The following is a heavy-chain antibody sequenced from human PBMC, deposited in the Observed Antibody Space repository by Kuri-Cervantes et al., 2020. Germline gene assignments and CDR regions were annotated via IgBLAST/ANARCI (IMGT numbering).Heavy chain of an antibody. D-gene: IGHD6-6*01. CDR3: ARRQREGSSSSLDNFDY. Sequence: GGSLRLSCAASGFTFSSYWMSWVRQAPGKGLEWVANIKQDGSEKYYVDSVKDRFTISRDNAKDSLYLQMNSLRAEDTAVYYCARRQREGSSSSLDNFDYWGQGTLVTVSS. J-gene: IGHJ4*02. CDR2: IKQDGSEK. V-gene: IGHV3-7*01. CDR1: GFTFSSYW.